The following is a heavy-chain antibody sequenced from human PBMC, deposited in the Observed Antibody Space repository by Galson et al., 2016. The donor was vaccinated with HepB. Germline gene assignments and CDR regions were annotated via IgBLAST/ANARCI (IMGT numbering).Heavy chain of an antibody. CDR2: TYYRSKWHQ. V-gene: IGHV6-1*01. Sequence: CAISGDSVSSSSSHWNWIRQSPSRGLEWLGRTYYRSKWHQVYEAPVKGQLTINPHKTKNQFSLQVSPVTPADTAVYYCARDLGVDLYYFDSWGQGTLVTVSS. D-gene: IGHD3-10*01. CDR1: GDSVSSSSSH. CDR3: ARDLGVDLYYFDS. J-gene: IGHJ4*02.